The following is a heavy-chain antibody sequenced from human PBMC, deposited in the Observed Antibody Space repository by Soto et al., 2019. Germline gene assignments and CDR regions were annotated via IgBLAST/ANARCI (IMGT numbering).Heavy chain of an antibody. D-gene: IGHD2-15*01. CDR3: ARAAGPPKCSGCSCYSSNWFDP. CDR2: MNPNSGNT. Sequence: QVQLVQSGAEVKKPGASVKVSCKASGYTFTSYDINWVRQATGQGLEWMGWMNPNSGNTGYAQKFHGRVTMTRNTSISTAYMEPSSLRSEDTAVYYCARAAGPPKCSGCSCYSSNWFDPWGQGTLVTVSS. V-gene: IGHV1-8*01. J-gene: IGHJ5*02. CDR1: GYTFTSYD.